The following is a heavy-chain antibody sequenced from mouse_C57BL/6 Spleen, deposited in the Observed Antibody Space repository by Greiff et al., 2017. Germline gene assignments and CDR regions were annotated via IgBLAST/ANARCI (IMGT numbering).Heavy chain of an antibody. CDR1: GYTFTSYW. V-gene: IGHV1-53*01. D-gene: IGHD3-3*01. CDR2: INPSNGGT. Sequence: QVQLQQPGTELVKPGASVKLSCKASGYTFTSYWMHWVKQRPGQGLEWIGNINPSNGGTNYNEKFKSKATLTVDKSSSTAYMQLSSLTSEESAGDCGERSGRDWAMDDWGKGTTVTVSS. J-gene: IGHJ4*01. CDR3: ERSGRDWAMDD.